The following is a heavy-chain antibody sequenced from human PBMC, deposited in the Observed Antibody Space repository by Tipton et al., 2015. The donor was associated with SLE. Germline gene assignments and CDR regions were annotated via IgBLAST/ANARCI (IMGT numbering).Heavy chain of an antibody. CDR2: FYFSGSS. CDR3: ARHVGVAYYYAMDV. V-gene: IGHV4-59*01. D-gene: IGHD2-15*01. Sequence: TLSLTCSVSGVSISTYYWSWIRQSPGKGLEWIGFFYFSGSSQYNPSLKSRVAISADTSNNQFSLELRSVTAADTAVYYCARHVGVAYYYAMDVWGQGTTVVISS. CDR1: GVSISTYY. J-gene: IGHJ6*02.